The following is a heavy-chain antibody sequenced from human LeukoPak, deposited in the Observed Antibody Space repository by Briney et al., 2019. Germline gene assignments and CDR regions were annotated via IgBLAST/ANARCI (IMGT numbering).Heavy chain of an antibody. D-gene: IGHD3-9*01. V-gene: IGHV4-39*01. CDR3: ARLIPYYDILTGSYTDY. CDR2: IYYSGST. Sequence: SETLSLTCTVSGASISSSTYYWGWIRQPPGKGLEWIGSIYYSGSTYYNPSLKSRVTISLDTSKDQLSLKLSSVTAADTAVYYCARLIPYYDILTGSYTDYWGQGTLVTVFS. CDR1: GASISSSTYY. J-gene: IGHJ4*02.